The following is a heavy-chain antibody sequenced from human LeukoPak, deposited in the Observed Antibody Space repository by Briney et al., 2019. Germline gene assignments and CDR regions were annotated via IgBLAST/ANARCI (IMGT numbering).Heavy chain of an antibody. J-gene: IGHJ6*03. Sequence: SETLSLTXAVYGGSFRGYYWSWIRQPPGKGLEWIGEINHSGSTNYNPSLKSRVTISVDTSKNQFSLKLSSVTAADTAVYYCARVKYYDFWSGIYYYYYYYMDVWGKGTTVTVSS. CDR2: INHSGST. CDR3: ARVKYYDFWSGIYYYYYYYMDV. D-gene: IGHD3-3*01. CDR1: GGSFRGYY. V-gene: IGHV4-34*01.